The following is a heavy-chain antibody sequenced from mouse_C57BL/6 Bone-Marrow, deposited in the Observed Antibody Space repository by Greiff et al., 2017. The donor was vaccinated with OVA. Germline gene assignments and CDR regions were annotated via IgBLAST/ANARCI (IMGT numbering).Heavy chain of an antibody. D-gene: IGHD2-3*01. J-gene: IGHJ2*01. CDR3: ARKDDGYYYVDY. V-gene: IGHV1-61*01. CDR1: GYTFTSYW. CDR2: IYPSDSET. Sequence: QVQLQQPGAELVRPGSSVKLSCKASGYTFTSYWMDWVKQRPGQGLEWIGHIYPSDSETHYNQKFKDKATLTVDKSSSTAYMQLSSLTSENSAVYYCARKDDGYYYVDYWGQGTALTVSS.